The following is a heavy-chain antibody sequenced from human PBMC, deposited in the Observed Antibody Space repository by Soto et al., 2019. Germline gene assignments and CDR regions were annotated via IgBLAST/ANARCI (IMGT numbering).Heavy chain of an antibody. CDR3: AKGEMATIRNSFDP. J-gene: IGHJ5*02. D-gene: IGHD5-12*01. CDR1: AFSLTSCS. CDR2: LSRSGGAT. V-gene: IGHV3-23*01. Sequence: LRLSCVTSAFSLTSCSMSWVRQTPGKGLEWVSALSRSGGATYYADSVKGRFTISRDTSTNTLYLQMSNLRAEDTAIYYCAKGEMATIRNSFDPWGQGTLVNVS.